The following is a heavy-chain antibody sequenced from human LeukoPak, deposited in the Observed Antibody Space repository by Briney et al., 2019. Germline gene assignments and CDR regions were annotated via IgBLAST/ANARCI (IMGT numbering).Heavy chain of an antibody. CDR1: GDSISSYY. V-gene: IGHV4-59*01. Sequence: SETLSLTCNVSGDSISSYYWSWIRQPPGKGLEWIGYIYYSGSTNYNPSLKSRVTISVDMSKNQFSLKLNSVTAADTAVYYCASLIFSSSWYFYWGQGTLVTVSS. D-gene: IGHD6-13*01. CDR2: IYYSGST. J-gene: IGHJ4*02. CDR3: ASLIFSSSWYFY.